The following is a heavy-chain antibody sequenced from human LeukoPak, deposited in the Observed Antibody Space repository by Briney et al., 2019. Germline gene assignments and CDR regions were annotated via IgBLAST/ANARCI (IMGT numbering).Heavy chain of an antibody. Sequence: ASVKVSCKASGYTFTSNYIHWVRQAPGQGLEWMGMIYPRDGSTSYAQKFQGRVTVTGDASTSTVHMELSGLRSEDTAVYYCARDQEGFDYWGQGTLVTVSS. CDR3: ARDQEGFDY. J-gene: IGHJ4*02. V-gene: IGHV1-46*01. CDR2: IYPRDGST. CDR1: GYTFTSNY.